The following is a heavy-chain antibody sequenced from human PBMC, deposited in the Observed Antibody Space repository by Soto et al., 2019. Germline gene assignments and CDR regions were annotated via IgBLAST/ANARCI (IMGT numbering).Heavy chain of an antibody. V-gene: IGHV3-21*01. J-gene: IGHJ6*02. CDR3: AREVRPITNRPYGMDV. D-gene: IGHD3-10*01. CDR2: ISSSSSYI. Sequence: GGSLRLSCAASGFTFSSYSMNWVRQAPGKGLEWVSSISSSSSYIYYADSVKGRFTISRDNAKNSLYLQMNSLRAEDTAVYYCAREVRPITNRPYGMDVWGQGTTVTVSS. CDR1: GFTFSSYS.